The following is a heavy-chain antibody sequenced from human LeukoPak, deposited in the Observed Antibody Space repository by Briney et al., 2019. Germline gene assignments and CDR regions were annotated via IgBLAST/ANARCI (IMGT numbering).Heavy chain of an antibody. CDR2: FDPEDGET. D-gene: IGHD6-13*01. Sequence: ASVKVSCKVSGYTLTELSMHWVRQAPGKGLEWMGGFDPEDGETIYAQKFQGRVTMTRDMSTSTVYMELSSLRSEDTAVYYCARTAAGTLGYWGQGTLVTVSS. V-gene: IGHV1-24*01. CDR3: ARTAAGTLGY. CDR1: GYTLTELS. J-gene: IGHJ4*02.